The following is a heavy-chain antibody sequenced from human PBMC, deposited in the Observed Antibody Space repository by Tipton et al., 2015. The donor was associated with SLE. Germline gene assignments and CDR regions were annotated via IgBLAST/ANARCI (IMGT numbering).Heavy chain of an antibody. CDR1: GGSFTMYY. V-gene: IGHV4-31*11. CDR3: ARGNTIFGVGY. CDR2: IYYSGST. D-gene: IGHD3-3*01. J-gene: IGHJ4*02. Sequence: TLSLTCAVSGGSFTMYYWSWIRQHPGKGLEWIGYIYYSGSTYYNPSLKSRVTISVDTSKNQFSLKLSSVTAADTAVYYCARGNTIFGVGYWGQGTLVTVSS.